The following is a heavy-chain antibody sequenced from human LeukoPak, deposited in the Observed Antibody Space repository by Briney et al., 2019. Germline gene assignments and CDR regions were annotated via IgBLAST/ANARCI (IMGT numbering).Heavy chain of an antibody. J-gene: IGHJ4*02. Sequence: PGGSLRLSCAASGFSVSGTHMSWVRQAPGKGLEWVSAICTGGTTYYADSVKGRFTISRDSSKNTLFLQLNSLRAEDTAVYYCARDQATLGGGLDSWGQGTLVTVSS. V-gene: IGHV3-53*01. CDR1: GFSVSGTH. CDR2: ICTGGTT. CDR3: ARDQATLGGGLDS. D-gene: IGHD3-16*01.